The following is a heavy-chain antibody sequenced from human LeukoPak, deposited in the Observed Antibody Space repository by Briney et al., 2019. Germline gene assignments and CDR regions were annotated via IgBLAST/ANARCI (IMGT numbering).Heavy chain of an antibody. CDR2: IYYSGST. CDR3: ARVQLWEFDY. D-gene: IGHD5-18*01. CDR1: GGSISSYY. Sequence: PSETLSLTCTVSGGSISSYYWSWIRQPPGKGLEWIGYIYYSGSTNYNPSLKSRVTISVDTSKNQFSLKLSSVTAADTAVYYCARVQLWEFDYWGQGTLVTVSS. V-gene: IGHV4-59*01. J-gene: IGHJ4*02.